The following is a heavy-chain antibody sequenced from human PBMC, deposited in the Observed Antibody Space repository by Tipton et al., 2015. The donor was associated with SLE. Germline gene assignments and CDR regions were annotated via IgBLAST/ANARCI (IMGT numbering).Heavy chain of an antibody. J-gene: IGHJ4*02. CDR2: MYYSGST. V-gene: IGHV4-39*01. CDR1: GGSISSSSYY. CDR3: ASAPDY. Sequence: LRLSCTVSGGSISSSSYYWGWIRQPPGKGLEWIGSMYYSGSTYYNPSLKSRVTISVDTSKNQFSLKLSSVTAADTAVYYCASAPDYWGQGTLVTVSS.